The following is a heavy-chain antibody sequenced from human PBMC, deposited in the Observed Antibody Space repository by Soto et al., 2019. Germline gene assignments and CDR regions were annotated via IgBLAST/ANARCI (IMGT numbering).Heavy chain of an antibody. J-gene: IGHJ6*02. CDR2: ISGSGDST. D-gene: IGHD3-9*01. CDR1: GFTFSNYG. V-gene: IGHV3-23*01. CDR3: TRGESYDILTGYSHYYYCCMDV. Sequence: GGSLRLSCVASGFTFSNYGMNWVRQTPGKGLEWVSAISGSGDSTYYADSVKGRFTISRDNSKNKLHLQMNSLRAEDTAVYYCTRGESYDILTGYSHYYYCCMDVWGQGTTVTVSS.